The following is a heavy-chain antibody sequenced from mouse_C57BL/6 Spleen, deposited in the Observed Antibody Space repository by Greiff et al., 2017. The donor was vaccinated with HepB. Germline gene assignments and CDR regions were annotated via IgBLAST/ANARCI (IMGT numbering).Heavy chain of an antibody. Sequence: VQLQQSGAELVKPGASVKLSCKASGYTFTEYTIHCVKQRSGQGLEWIGWFYPGSGSIKYNEKFKDKATLTADKSSSTVYMELSRLTSEDSAVYFCARHEEPIYYGSSYGYFDVWGTGTTVTVSS. J-gene: IGHJ1*03. CDR1: GYTFTEYT. D-gene: IGHD1-1*01. V-gene: IGHV1-62-2*01. CDR3: ARHEEPIYYGSSYGYFDV. CDR2: FYPGSGSI.